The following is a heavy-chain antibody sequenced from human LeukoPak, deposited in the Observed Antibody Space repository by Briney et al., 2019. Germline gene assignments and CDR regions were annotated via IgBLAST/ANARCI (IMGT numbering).Heavy chain of an antibody. J-gene: IGHJ4*02. CDR1: GGSISSTSYY. D-gene: IGHD3-22*01. Sequence: SETLSLTCNVSGGSISSTSYYWGWIRQPPGKGLEWIGNIYYSGSTYYNPSLKSRVTISVDTSKNQFSLKLSSVTAADTAVYYCARLLIYDGSGDYYYFDYWGQGTLVTVSS. CDR3: ARLLIYDGSGDYYYFDY. V-gene: IGHV4-39*01. CDR2: IYYSGST.